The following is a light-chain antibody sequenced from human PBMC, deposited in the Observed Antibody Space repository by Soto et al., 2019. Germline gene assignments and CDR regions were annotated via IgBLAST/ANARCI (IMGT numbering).Light chain of an antibody. Sequence: EIVLTQSPGTLSLSPGERATLSCRASQSVSSSYLAWYQQKPGQAPRLLIYGASSRATGIPDRFSGSGSGTEFTLTISSLRSEDFAVYYCQQYDNWPITFGQGTRLEI. CDR3: QQYDNWPIT. V-gene: IGKV3-20*01. CDR1: QSVSSSY. J-gene: IGKJ5*01. CDR2: GAS.